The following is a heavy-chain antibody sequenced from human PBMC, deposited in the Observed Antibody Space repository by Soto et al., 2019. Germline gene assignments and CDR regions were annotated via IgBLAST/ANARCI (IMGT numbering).Heavy chain of an antibody. V-gene: IGHV3-23*01. CDR1: GFTFSSYA. Sequence: EVQLLESGGGLVQPGGSLRLSCAASGFTFSSYAMSWVRQAPGKGLEWFSAISGSGGSTYYADSVKGRFTISRDNSKNTLYLQMNSLRAEDTAVYYCAKDWSYGDYGFWSHWGQGTLVTVSS. J-gene: IGHJ4*02. CDR2: ISGSGGST. CDR3: AKDWSYGDYGFWSH. D-gene: IGHD4-17*01.